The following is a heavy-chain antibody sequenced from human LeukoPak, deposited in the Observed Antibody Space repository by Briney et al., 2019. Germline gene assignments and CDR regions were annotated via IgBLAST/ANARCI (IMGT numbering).Heavy chain of an antibody. D-gene: IGHD2-2*01. V-gene: IGHV4-39*07. CDR2: MYYSGST. Sequence: PSETLSLTCTVSGGSISSTNYYWGWIRQPPGKGLEWIGSMYYSGSTHYNSSLKSRVTISVDTSKNQFSLKLSSVTAADTAVYYCARAPLGYCSSTSCYGNWFDPWGQGTLVTVSS. CDR3: ARAPLGYCSSTSCYGNWFDP. CDR1: GGSISSTNYY. J-gene: IGHJ5*02.